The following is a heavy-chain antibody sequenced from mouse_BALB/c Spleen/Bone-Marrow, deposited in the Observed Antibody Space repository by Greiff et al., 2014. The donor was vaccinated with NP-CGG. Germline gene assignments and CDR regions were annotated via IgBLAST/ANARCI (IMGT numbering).Heavy chain of an antibody. CDR1: GYTFTSYW. CDR2: INPTNADT. CDR3: ARSPGYWYFDA. J-gene: IGHJ1*01. Sequence: QVQLQQSGAELVRPGVSVKLSCKASGYTFTSYWIHWIKQRPEQGLERIGEINPTNADTNYNENFRNRATLTVDKSSSTAYMRLSSLTSEDPAVYYCARSPGYWYFDAWGAGTTVTVSS. V-gene: IGHV1S81*02.